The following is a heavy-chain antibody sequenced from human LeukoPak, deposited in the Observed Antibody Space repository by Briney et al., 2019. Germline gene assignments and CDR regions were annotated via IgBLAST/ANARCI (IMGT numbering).Heavy chain of an antibody. CDR2: INPNSGGT. CDR3: ARAKVYDNSGGDVFDI. Sequence: GASVKVSCTASGYTFTGYYMHWVRQAPGQGLEWMGWINPNSGGTNYAQKFQGRVTMTRDTSISTAYMELSRLRSDDTAVYYCARAKVYDNSGGDVFDIWGQGTMVTASS. V-gene: IGHV1-2*02. J-gene: IGHJ3*02. CDR1: GYTFTGYY. D-gene: IGHD3-22*01.